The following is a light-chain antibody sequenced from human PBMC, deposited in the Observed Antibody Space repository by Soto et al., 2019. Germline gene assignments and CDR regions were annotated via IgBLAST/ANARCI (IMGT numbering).Light chain of an antibody. CDR3: QSYDNTLSARYV. Sequence: QSVLTQPPSASGSPGQSLTISCTGTSSDVGFYNFVSWYQQRPGKAPKLVIYEVTKRPSGVPDRFSGSKSGTSASLAITGLQAEDEGDYYCQSYDNTLSARYVFGTGTKVTVL. CDR2: EVT. J-gene: IGLJ1*01. V-gene: IGLV2-8*01. CDR1: SSDVGFYNF.